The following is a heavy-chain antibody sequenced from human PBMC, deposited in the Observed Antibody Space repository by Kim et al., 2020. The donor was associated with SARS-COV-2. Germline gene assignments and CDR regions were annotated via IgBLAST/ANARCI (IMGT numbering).Heavy chain of an antibody. Sequence: SVKVSCKASGFTFTSSAVQWVRQARGQRLEWIGWIVVGSGNTNYAQKFQERVTITRDMSTSTAYMGLSSLRSEDTAVYYCAAPYYYGSGSYIWDDAFDIWGQGTMVTVSS. V-gene: IGHV1-58*01. CDR1: GFTFTSSA. CDR3: AAPYYYGSGSYIWDDAFDI. D-gene: IGHD3-10*01. CDR2: IVVGSGNT. J-gene: IGHJ3*02.